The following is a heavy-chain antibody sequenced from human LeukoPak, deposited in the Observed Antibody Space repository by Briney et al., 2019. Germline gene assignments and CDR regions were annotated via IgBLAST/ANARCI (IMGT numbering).Heavy chain of an antibody. J-gene: IGHJ4*02. CDR3: ARRSTYYGSGSSWYYFDY. D-gene: IGHD3-10*01. V-gene: IGHV5-10-1*01. CDR2: IDPSDSYI. CDR1: GYSFASYW. Sequence: GGSLKISCKGSGYSFASYWISWVRRMPGKGLEWMGRIDPSDSYINYSPSFQGHVIISADKSISTAYLQWSSLKASDTAMYYCARRSTYYGSGSSWYYFDYWGQGTLVTVSS.